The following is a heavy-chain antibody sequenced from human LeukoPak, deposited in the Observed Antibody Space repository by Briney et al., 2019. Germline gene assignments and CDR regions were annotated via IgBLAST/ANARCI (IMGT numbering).Heavy chain of an antibody. V-gene: IGHV3-7*01. D-gene: IGHD5-24*01. CDR2: LKQDGSEK. CDR3: ARMMASIPRGVPDY. Sequence: GGSLRLSCASSGFTFSNYWMTWVRQASGKGLEWVANLKQDGSEKYYVDSVKGRFTISRDNAKSSLYLRMDSLRAEDTAVYYCARMMASIPRGVPDYWGQGTLVTVSS. CDR1: GFTFSNYW. J-gene: IGHJ4*02.